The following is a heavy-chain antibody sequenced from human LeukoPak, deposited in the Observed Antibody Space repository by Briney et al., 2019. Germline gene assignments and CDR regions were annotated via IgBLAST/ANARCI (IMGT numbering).Heavy chain of an antibody. V-gene: IGHV1-2*02. CDR1: GYTFNAYY. Sequence: ASVTVSHMASGYTFNAYYVHWVRLAPGEGLEWMGWVNPHNGATSYSQKFQDRVTMTGDTSINTAYLELNRLGSDDSAIYYCAIDYHYLGMCYWGQGTTVTVSS. J-gene: IGHJ4*02. CDR2: VNPHNGAT. D-gene: IGHD2/OR15-2a*01. CDR3: AIDYHYLGMCY.